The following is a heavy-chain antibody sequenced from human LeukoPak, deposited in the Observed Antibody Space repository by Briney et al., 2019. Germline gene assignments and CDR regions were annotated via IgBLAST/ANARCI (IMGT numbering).Heavy chain of an antibody. D-gene: IGHD3-22*01. Sequence: GGSPRLSCAASGFTFSDYYMSWLRQAPGKGLEWVSYISSSGSTIYYADSVKGRFTISRDNAKNSLYLQMNSLRAEDTAVYYCARAASSGYYYPPFDYWGQGTLVTVSS. CDR3: ARAASSGYYYPPFDY. J-gene: IGHJ4*02. CDR2: ISSSGSTI. V-gene: IGHV3-11*04. CDR1: GFTFSDYY.